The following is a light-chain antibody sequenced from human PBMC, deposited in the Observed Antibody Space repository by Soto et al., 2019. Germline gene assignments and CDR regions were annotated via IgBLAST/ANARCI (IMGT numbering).Light chain of an antibody. V-gene: IGKV1-16*01. CDR2: SAS. CDR3: LQYDRFPAT. CDR1: QDINNF. J-gene: IGKJ4*01. Sequence: DIQMTQSPSSLSASVGGRVTITCRGSQDINNFLAWFQQKPGKAPKPLIYSASSLQDGVPSRFSGSGSGTHFTLTISSLQPEDFATYFCLQYDRFPATFGGGTRVDIE.